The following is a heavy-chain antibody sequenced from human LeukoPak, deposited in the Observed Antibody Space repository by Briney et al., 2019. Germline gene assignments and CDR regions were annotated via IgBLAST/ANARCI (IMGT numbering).Heavy chain of an antibody. J-gene: IGHJ4*02. V-gene: IGHV3-23*01. CDR2: ISGSGSNT. CDR3: ARSGIVGAIHSGGFDY. D-gene: IGHD1-26*01. Sequence: GGSLRLSCGTSGFTFSNYAMSWVRQAPGKGLEWVSAISGSGSNTYYADSVKGRFTISRDNAKNSLYLQMNSLRDEDTAVYYCARSGIVGAIHSGGFDYWAQGTLVTVSS. CDR1: GFTFSNYA.